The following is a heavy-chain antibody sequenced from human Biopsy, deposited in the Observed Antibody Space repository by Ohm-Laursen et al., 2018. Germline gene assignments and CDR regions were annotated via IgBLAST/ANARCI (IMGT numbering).Heavy chain of an antibody. CDR3: AKARVAIRYFDI. D-gene: IGHD2-15*01. CDR1: GFIFDDYD. V-gene: IGHV3-9*01. Sequence: RSLRLSCAASGFIFDDYDMHWVRQAPGKGLEWVSSITWNSGTIDYADSVKGRFTISRDNAKNSLYLQMNSLRAGDTALYYCAKARVAIRYFDIWGRGTLVTVSS. J-gene: IGHJ2*01. CDR2: ITWNSGTI.